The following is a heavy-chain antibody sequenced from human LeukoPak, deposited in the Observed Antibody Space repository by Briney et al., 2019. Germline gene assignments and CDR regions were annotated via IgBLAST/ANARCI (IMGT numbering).Heavy chain of an antibody. V-gene: IGHV3-64D*06. D-gene: IGHD6-19*01. CDR1: GFTLSNYA. CDR3: VKAKGRQWLPKGAFDI. Sequence: PGRSLRLSCVASGFTLSNYAMHWVRQAPGKGLEYVSAISNNGGNTYYADSVKGRFTISRDNSNNMLYLQMSSLRAEDTAVYYCVKAKGRQWLPKGAFDIWGQGTMVTVSS. J-gene: IGHJ3*02. CDR2: ISNNGGNT.